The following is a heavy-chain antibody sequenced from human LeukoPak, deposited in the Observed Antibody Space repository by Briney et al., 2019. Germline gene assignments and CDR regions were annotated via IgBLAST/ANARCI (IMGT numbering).Heavy chain of an antibody. J-gene: IGHJ3*02. D-gene: IGHD3-22*01. V-gene: IGHV4-39*01. CDR2: IYYSGST. CDR1: GGSISSSTYY. CDR3: ARPTFSGYYSGPFDI. Sequence: PSETLSLTCTVSGGSISSSTYYWGWIRQPPGKGLEWIGSIYYSGSTYYNPSLKSRVTISVDTSKSQFSLRLSSVTAADTAVYFCARPTFSGYYSGPFDIWGQGTIVTVSS.